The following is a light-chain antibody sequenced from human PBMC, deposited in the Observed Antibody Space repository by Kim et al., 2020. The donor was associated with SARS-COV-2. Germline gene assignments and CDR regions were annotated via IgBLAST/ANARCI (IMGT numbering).Light chain of an antibody. Sequence: DVVMTQSPLSLPVTLGQPASISCRSSQSLVHSDGNTYLNWFQQRPGQSPRRLIYKVSNRDSGVPDRFSGSGSGTDFTLKISRVEAEDVGVYYCMQGTHWPPWTFGQGTKVDI. CDR1: QSLVHSDGNTY. CDR3: MQGTHWPPWT. CDR2: KVS. J-gene: IGKJ1*01. V-gene: IGKV2-30*02.